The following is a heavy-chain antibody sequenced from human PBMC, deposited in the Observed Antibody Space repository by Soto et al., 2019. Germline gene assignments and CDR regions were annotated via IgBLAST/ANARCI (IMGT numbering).Heavy chain of an antibody. V-gene: IGHV4-39*01. Sequence: SETLSLTCTVSGASISSSSFYWGWIRQPPGKGLESIANIYYDGSTYYNPSLKSRVTISFDTSKNQFSLKLSSVTAADTAVYYCARARATIAAAAIFDCWGQGTLVTVSS. D-gene: IGHD6-13*01. J-gene: IGHJ4*02. CDR2: IYYDGST. CDR1: GASISSSSFY. CDR3: ARARATIAAAAIFDC.